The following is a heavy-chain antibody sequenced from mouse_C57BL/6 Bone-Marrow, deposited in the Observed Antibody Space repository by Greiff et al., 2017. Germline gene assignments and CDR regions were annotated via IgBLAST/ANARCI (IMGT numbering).Heavy chain of an antibody. V-gene: IGHV7-3*01. CDR1: GFTFTDYY. CDR2: IRNKANGYTT. CDR3: ARSQVVYFDY. J-gene: IGHJ2*01. Sequence: EVQRVESGGGLVQPGGSLSLSCAASGFTFTDYYKSWVRQPPGKALEWLGFIRNKANGYTTEYSASVKGRFTISRDNSQSILYLQMNALRAEDSATYYCARSQVVYFDYWGQGTTLTVSS. D-gene: IGHD1-1*01.